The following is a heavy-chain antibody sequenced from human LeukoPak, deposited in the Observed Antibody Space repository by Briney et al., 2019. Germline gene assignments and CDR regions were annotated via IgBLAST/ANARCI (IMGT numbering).Heavy chain of an antibody. V-gene: IGHV3-53*04. CDR2: IYSGGST. D-gene: IGHD2-2*01. CDR3: ARGPTDPNYGSSTSCYLDY. CDR1: GLTLSSNY. J-gene: IGHJ4*02. Sequence: GGSLRLSCAASGLTLSSNYMSGVRQAPGKGLEWVSVIYSGGSTYYADSVKGRFTIYRHNSKNTLYLQMNSLRAEDTAVYYCARGPTDPNYGSSTSCYLDYWGQGTLVTVSS.